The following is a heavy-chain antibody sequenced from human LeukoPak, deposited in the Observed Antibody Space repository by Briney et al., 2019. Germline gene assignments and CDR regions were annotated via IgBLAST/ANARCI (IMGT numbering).Heavy chain of an antibody. CDR3: ARAPDIVVVVAASTYWYFDL. D-gene: IGHD2-15*01. CDR1: GYTFTGYY. J-gene: IGHJ2*01. CDR2: INPNSGGT. V-gene: IGHV1-2*02. Sequence: ASVKVSCKASGYTFTGYYMHWVRQAPGQGLEWMGWINPNSGGTNYAQKFQGRVTMTRDTSISTAYMELSRLRSDDTAVYYCARAPDIVVVVAASTYWYFDLWGRGTLVTVSS.